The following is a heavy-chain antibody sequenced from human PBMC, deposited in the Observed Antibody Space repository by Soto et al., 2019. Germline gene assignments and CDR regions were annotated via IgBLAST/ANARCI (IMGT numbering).Heavy chain of an antibody. CDR3: AKDPSSSGWYEDYYYGMDV. D-gene: IGHD6-19*01. V-gene: IGHV3-23*01. Sequence: GGSLRLSCAASGFTFSSYAMSWVRQAPGKGLEWVSAIGAGGVSTYYADSVKGRFTISRDNSKSTLYLQMNSLRAEDTAVYYCAKDPSSSGWYEDYYYGMDVWGQGTTVTVSS. J-gene: IGHJ6*02. CDR2: IGAGGVST. CDR1: GFTFSSYA.